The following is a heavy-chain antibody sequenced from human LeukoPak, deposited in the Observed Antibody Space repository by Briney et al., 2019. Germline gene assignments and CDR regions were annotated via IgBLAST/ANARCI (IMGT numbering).Heavy chain of an antibody. D-gene: IGHD2-15*01. Sequence: ASVKVSCKASGYTFTGYYMHWVRQAPGQGLEWMGRIIPILGIANYAQKFQGRVTITADKSTSTAYMELSSLRSEDTAVYYCARGPTRLGYCSGGSCQNWFDPWGQGTLVTVSS. V-gene: IGHV1-69*04. CDR3: ARGPTRLGYCSGGSCQNWFDP. CDR2: IIPILGIA. CDR1: GYTFTGYY. J-gene: IGHJ5*02.